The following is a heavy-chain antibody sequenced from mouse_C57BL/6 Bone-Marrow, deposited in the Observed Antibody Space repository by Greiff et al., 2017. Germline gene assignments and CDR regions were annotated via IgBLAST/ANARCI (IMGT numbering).Heavy chain of an antibody. Sequence: EVMLVESGGGLVKPGGSLKLSCAASGFTFSSYAMPWVRQTPEKSLEWVATISDGGSYTYYPDNVKGQFTFSRDKAKNNLYLQMSRLKSEDTAMYYCARDHDSNADFDYWGQGTTLTVSS. CDR1: GFTFSSYA. CDR3: ARDHDSNADFDY. D-gene: IGHD2-5*01. V-gene: IGHV5-4*01. CDR2: ISDGGSYT. J-gene: IGHJ2*01.